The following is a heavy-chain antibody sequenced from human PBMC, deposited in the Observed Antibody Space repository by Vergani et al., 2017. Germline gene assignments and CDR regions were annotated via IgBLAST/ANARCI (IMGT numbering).Heavy chain of an antibody. Sequence: EVQLLQSGGGVIQPGGSVRLSCAASGFTFSACPMTWVRQAPGKGREWVSAISVRYPNNYYADSVKGRFPISRDNSKTMLYLQMNSLRAEDTAVYYCATLSYDTTTYLQGGYDCWGQGTLVSVSS. V-gene: IGHV3-23*01. CDR1: GFTFSACP. CDR3: ATLSYDTTTYLQGGYDC. CDR2: ISVRYPNN. D-gene: IGHD2/OR15-2a*01. J-gene: IGHJ4*02.